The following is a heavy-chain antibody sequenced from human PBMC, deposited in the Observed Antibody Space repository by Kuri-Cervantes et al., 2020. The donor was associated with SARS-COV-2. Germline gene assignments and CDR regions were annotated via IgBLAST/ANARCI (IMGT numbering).Heavy chain of an antibody. D-gene: IGHD5-24*01. CDR3: ATRKGRDGYNGPWAY. CDR1: GYSFTSYW. Sequence: KVSCKGSGYSFTSYWIGWVRQVPGKGLEWMGIIYPGDSDTRYSPSFQGQVTISADKSISTAYLQWSSLKASDTAMYYCATRKGRDGYNGPWAYWGQGNLVNGAS. CDR2: IYPGDSDT. J-gene: IGHJ4*02. V-gene: IGHV5-51*01.